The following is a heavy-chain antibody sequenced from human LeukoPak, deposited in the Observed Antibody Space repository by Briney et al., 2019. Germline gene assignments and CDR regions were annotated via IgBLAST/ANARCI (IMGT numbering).Heavy chain of an antibody. CDR3: ARVDGSGPNAPNDC. CDR2: INHSGST. D-gene: IGHD3-10*01. V-gene: IGHV4-34*01. Sequence: PSETLSLTCAVYGGSFNGYYWSWIRQPPGKGLEWIGEINHSGSTNYNPSLKSRVTISVDTSKNQFSLKLSSVTAADTAVYYCARVDGSGPNAPNDCWGQGSLVTVSS. CDR1: GGSFNGYY. J-gene: IGHJ4*02.